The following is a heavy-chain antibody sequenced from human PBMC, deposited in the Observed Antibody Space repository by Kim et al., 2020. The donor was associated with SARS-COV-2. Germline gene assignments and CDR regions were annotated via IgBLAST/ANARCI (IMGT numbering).Heavy chain of an antibody. CDR2: IYYSGST. V-gene: IGHV4-31*03. Sequence: SETLSLTCTVSGGSISSGGYYWSWIRQHPGKGLEWIGYIYYSGSTYYNPSLKSRVTISVDTSKNQFSLKLSSVTAADTAVYYCARGLNDITMVRGYFRFDPWGQGTLVTVSS. D-gene: IGHD3-10*01. CDR3: ARGLNDITMVRGYFRFDP. J-gene: IGHJ5*02. CDR1: GGSISSGGYY.